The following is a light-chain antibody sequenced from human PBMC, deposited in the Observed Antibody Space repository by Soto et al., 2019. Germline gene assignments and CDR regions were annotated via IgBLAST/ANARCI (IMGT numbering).Light chain of an antibody. J-gene: IGKJ1*01. CDR2: GAS. CDR3: QQYSFWPT. V-gene: IGKV3-15*01. Sequence: EIVMTQAPATLSVSPGERATLSCRARQSVSANLAWYQHNPGHAPRLLLYGASTRATGIPSRFSGSGTGTDFTLTISSLQSEDFAFYYCQQYSFWPTFGRGTKVEIK. CDR1: QSVSAN.